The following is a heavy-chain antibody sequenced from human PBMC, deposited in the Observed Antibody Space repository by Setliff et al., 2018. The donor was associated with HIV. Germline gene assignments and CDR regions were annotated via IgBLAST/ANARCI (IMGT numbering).Heavy chain of an antibody. V-gene: IGHV4-39*01. Sequence: SETLSLTCTVSGGSVSSSSSYWGRIRQPPGKGLEWIGNVCYSRSSYYNPSLKSRVTISVDTSKNQFSLKLSSVTAAETAVYYCARHGVDDTSANYFRFGVHDHWGQGTLVTSPQ. CDR2: VCYSRSS. J-gene: IGHJ4*02. D-gene: IGHD3-22*01. CDR1: GGSVSSSSSY. CDR3: ARHGVDDTSANYFRFGVHDH.